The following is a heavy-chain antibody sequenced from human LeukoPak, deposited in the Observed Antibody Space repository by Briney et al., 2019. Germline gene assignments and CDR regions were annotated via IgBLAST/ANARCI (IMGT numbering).Heavy chain of an antibody. Sequence: SETLSLTCTVSDGSISSDLYYWGWIRQPPGKGLEWIGSIYHSGSTYYNPSLKSRVTISVDTSKNQFSLKMSSVTAADTAVYYCASGYNYGYPFDSWAREPWSPSPQ. CDR2: IYHSGST. D-gene: IGHD5-18*01. V-gene: IGHV4-39*07. CDR3: ASGYNYGYPFDS. CDR1: DGSISSDLYY. J-gene: IGHJ4*02.